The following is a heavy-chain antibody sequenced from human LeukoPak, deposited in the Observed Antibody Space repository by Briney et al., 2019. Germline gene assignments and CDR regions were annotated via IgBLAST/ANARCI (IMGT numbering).Heavy chain of an antibody. Sequence: ASVKVSCKASGYTFTSYYMHWVRQAPGQGLEWMGIINPSGGSTSYAQKFQGRVTMTRDMSASTVYMELSSLRSEDTAVYYRARDLASDIDYWGQGTLVTVSS. CDR2: INPSGGST. CDR3: ARDLASDIDY. CDR1: GYTFTSYY. D-gene: IGHD2-21*01. J-gene: IGHJ4*02. V-gene: IGHV1-46*01.